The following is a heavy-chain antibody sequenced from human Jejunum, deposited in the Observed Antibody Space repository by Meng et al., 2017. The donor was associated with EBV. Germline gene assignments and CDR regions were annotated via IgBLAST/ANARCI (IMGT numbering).Heavy chain of an antibody. CDR2: ISNDGNNK. V-gene: IGHV3-30-3*01. CDR1: GFTFSGHA. CDR3: TREWGADY. Sequence: QGQVVVCGGGCCPPGRSLRLSCAAFGFTFSGHAMQWVRQAPGKGLKLVALISNDGNNKYYADSVKGRFTISRDNSKNTLYLQMNSLRVDETALYYCTREWGADYWGQGTLVTVSS. J-gene: IGHJ4*02. D-gene: IGHD3-16*01.